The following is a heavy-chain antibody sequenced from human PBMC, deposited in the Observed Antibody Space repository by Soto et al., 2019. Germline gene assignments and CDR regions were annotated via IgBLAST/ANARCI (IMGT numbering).Heavy chain of an antibody. V-gene: IGHV3-23*01. CDR1: GFTLSMSA. CDR3: AKDRGIIVKAGDAFDV. CDR2: ISDSGDRT. Sequence: EVQLMESGGGLVQPGGSLRLSCASSGFTLSMSAVNWVRQAPGKGVEWGSYISDSGDRTYYAVSVKGRFTISRDRSKNTVSLQMDSLRAEDTAVYYCAKDRGIIVKAGDAFDVWGQGTKVTVSS. D-gene: IGHD3-16*02. J-gene: IGHJ3*01.